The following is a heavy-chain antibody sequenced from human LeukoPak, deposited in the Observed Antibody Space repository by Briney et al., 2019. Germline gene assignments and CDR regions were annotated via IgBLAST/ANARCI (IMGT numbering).Heavy chain of an antibody. CDR1: GYTFTSYG. CDR3: ARDPTLMRRREGDYYYYYGMDV. CDR2: ISAYNGNT. D-gene: IGHD5-24*01. Sequence: ASVTVSCKASGYTFTSYGISWVRQAPGQGLEWMGWISAYNGNTNYAQKLQGRVTMTTDTSTSTAYMELRSLRSDDTAVYYCARDPTLMRRREGDYYYYYGMDVWGQGTTVTVSS. J-gene: IGHJ6*02. V-gene: IGHV1-18*01.